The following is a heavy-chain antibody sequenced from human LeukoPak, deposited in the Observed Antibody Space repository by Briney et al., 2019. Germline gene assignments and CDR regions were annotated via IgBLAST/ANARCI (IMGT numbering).Heavy chain of an antibody. CDR3: AKGLWDILVVPDAPFDY. D-gene: IGHD2-2*01. Sequence: PGGSLRLSCAASGFTSSNYGMSWVRQAPGKGLEWVSAISGSGGSTYYADSLKGRFTISRDNSKNTLYLQMNSLRAEDTAVYYCAKGLWDILVVPDAPFDYWGQGTLVTVSS. J-gene: IGHJ4*02. V-gene: IGHV3-23*01. CDR2: ISGSGGST. CDR1: GFTSSNYG.